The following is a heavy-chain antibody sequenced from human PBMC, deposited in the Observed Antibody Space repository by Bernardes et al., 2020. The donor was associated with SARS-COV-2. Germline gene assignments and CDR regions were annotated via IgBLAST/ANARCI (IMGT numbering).Heavy chain of an antibody. J-gene: IGHJ6*03. Sequence: SETLSLTCAVYGGSFSGYYWSWIRQPPGKGLEWIGEINHSGSTNYNPSLKSRVTISVDTSKNQFSLKLSSVTAADTAVYYCARGHNRGMVRGVSPCYMDVWGKGTTVTVSS. CDR3: ARGHNRGMVRGVSPCYMDV. CDR1: GGSFSGYY. CDR2: INHSGST. D-gene: IGHD3-10*01. V-gene: IGHV4-34*01.